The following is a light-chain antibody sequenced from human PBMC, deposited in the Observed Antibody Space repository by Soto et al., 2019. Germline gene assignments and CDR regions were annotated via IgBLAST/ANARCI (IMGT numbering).Light chain of an antibody. Sequence: QSALTEPRSVSGSPGQSVTISCTGTSTDVGGYNYVSWYQQHPGKAPKIVIYDVTKRPSGVPDRFSGSKSGNTASLTIAGLQAEDEADYYCCSFAGSSTFVFGTGTKLTVL. J-gene: IGLJ1*01. CDR1: STDVGGYNY. CDR2: DVT. V-gene: IGLV2-11*01. CDR3: CSFAGSSTFV.